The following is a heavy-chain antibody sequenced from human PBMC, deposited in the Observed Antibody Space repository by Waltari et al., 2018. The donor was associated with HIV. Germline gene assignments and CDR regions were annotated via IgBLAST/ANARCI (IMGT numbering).Heavy chain of an antibody. J-gene: IGHJ4*02. CDR2: IDPNTGKT. D-gene: IGHD2-2*01. Sequence: QVQLVQSGAEVKKPGASVKVSCKASGYTFTSYDINWVRQATGQGLEWMGWIDPNTGKTGFAQKFQDRVTMTRNTSISTAYMELSGLRSEDTAVYFCARADIVVVPAAMYYFDYWGQGTLVTVSS. CDR1: GYTFTSYD. CDR3: ARADIVVVPAAMYYFDY. V-gene: IGHV1-8*01.